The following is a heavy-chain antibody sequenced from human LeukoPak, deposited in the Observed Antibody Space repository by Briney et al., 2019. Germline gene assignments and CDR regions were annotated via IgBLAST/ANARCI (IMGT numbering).Heavy chain of an antibody. J-gene: IGHJ4*02. Sequence: GGSLRLSCAASGFTFSSYSMNWVRQAPGKRLEWVSSISSSSSYIYYADSVKGRFTISRDNAKNSLYLQMNSLRAEDTAVYYCARALSRGARWFPSALDYWGQGTLVTVSS. V-gene: IGHV3-21*01. D-gene: IGHD4-23*01. CDR3: ARALSRGARWFPSALDY. CDR2: ISSSSSYI. CDR1: GFTFSSYS.